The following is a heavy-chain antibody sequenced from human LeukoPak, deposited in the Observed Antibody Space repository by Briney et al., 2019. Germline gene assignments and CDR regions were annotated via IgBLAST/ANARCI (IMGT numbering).Heavy chain of an antibody. CDR1: GYTFTSYD. J-gene: IGHJ6*02. Sequence: ASVKVSCKASGYTFTSYDINWVRQATGQGLEWMGWMNPNSGNTGYAQKFQGRVTMTRNTSISTAYMELSSLRSEDTAVYYCASSGSPPGYYYYGMDVWGQGTTATVSS. D-gene: IGHD1-26*01. CDR2: MNPNSGNT. V-gene: IGHV1-8*01. CDR3: ASSGSPPGYYYYGMDV.